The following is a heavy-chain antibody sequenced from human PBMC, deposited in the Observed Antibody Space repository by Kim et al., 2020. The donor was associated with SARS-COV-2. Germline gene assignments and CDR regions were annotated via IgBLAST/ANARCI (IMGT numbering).Heavy chain of an antibody. J-gene: IGHJ4*02. Sequence: GGTTDLAAPAKGRFTISRDESKDTLFLQMNSLRAEDTAMYYCVREPHFDYWGQGTLVTVSS. CDR3: VREPHFDY. CDR2: GGTT. V-gene: IGHV3-15*05.